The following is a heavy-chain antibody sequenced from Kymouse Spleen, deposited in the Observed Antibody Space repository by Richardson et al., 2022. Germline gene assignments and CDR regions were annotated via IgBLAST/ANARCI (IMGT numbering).Heavy chain of an antibody. CDR1: GDSVSSNSAA. J-gene: IGHJ6*02. CDR2: TYYRSKWYN. CDR3: ARERTWTLDIVVVTAIPYYYYGMDV. V-gene: IGHV6-1*01. Sequence: QVQLQQSGPGLVKPSQTLSLTCAISGDSVSSNSAAWNWIRQSPSRGLEWLGRTYYRSKWYNDYAVSVKSRITINPDTSKNQFSLQLNSVTPEDTAVYYCARERTWTLDIVVVTAIPYYYYGMDVWGQGTTVTVSS. D-gene: IGHD2-21*02.